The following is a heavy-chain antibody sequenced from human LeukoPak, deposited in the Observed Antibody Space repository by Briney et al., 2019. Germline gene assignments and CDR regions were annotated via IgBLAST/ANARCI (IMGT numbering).Heavy chain of an antibody. CDR3: AKGSIAVALFDY. Sequence: GGSLRLSCEASGFTFSAYAMTWVRQAPGKGLEWVSSIGSDNKPHYSESVKGRFAISRDNSKSMLFLQLNSLRAEDTALYYCAKGSIAVALFDYWGQGTLVTVSS. CDR1: GFTFSAYA. D-gene: IGHD6-19*01. V-gene: IGHV3-23*05. CDR2: IGSDNKP. J-gene: IGHJ4*02.